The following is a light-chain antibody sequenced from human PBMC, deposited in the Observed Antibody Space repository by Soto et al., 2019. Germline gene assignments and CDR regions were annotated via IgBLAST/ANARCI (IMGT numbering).Light chain of an antibody. CDR3: SSYTSSSLYV. CDR1: SSDIGGHHF. V-gene: IGLV2-14*01. CDR2: EVT. J-gene: IGLJ1*01. Sequence: QSALTQPASVSGSPGQSITISCTGTSSDIGGHHFVSWYQQQSGKAPKLVIYEVTDRPSGVSDRFSGSKSGNTASLIISGLQPGDEADYYCSSYTSSSLYVFGTGTKVTVL.